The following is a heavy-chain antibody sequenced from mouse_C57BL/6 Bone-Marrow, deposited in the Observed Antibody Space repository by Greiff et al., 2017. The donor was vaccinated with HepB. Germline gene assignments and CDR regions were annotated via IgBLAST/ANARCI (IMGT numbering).Heavy chain of an antibody. CDR1: GYAFTNYL. CDR3: AREGYERYFDV. Sequence: VKLQQSGAELVRPGTSVKVSCKASGYAFTNYLIEWVKQRPGQGLEWIGVINPGSGGTNYNEKFKGKATLTADKSSSTAYMQLSSLTSEDSAVYFCAREGYERYFDVWGTGTTVTVSS. J-gene: IGHJ1*03. CDR2: INPGSGGT. V-gene: IGHV1-54*01. D-gene: IGHD2-10*02.